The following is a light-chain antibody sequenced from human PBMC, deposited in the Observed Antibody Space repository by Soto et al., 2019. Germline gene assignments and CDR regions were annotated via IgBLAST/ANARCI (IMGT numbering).Light chain of an antibody. CDR3: SSYAGTSRDV. V-gene: IGLV2-18*02. Sequence: QSALTQPPSVSGSPGQSVTISCTGTSSDVGKYDRVSWYQQPPGTAPKLIIYEVTNRPSGVPARFSGSKSGNTASLTISGLQAEDEADYYCSSYAGTSRDVFGAGTKVTVL. CDR2: EVT. CDR1: SSDVGKYDR. J-gene: IGLJ1*01.